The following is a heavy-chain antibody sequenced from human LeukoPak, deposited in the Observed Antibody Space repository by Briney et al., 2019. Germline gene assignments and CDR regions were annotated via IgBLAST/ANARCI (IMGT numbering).Heavy chain of an antibody. D-gene: IGHD6-19*01. V-gene: IGHV3-23*01. CDR2: ISGSGGST. Sequence: GRSLRLSCAASRFTFSSYAMSWVRQAPGQGLEWVSAISGSGGSTYYADSVKGRFTISRDKSKNALYLQMNSLRAEDTAVYYCARYSSDYFDYWGQGTLVTVSS. CDR3: ARYSSDYFDY. J-gene: IGHJ4*02. CDR1: RFTFSSYA.